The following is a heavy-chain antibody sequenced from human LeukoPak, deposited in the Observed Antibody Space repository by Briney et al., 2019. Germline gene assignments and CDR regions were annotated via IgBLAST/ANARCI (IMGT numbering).Heavy chain of an antibody. J-gene: IGHJ6*03. V-gene: IGHV3-15*01. CDR1: GFTFSNAW. CDR2: IKSKTDGGTT. D-gene: IGHD2-2*01. CDR3: TTDRVPAANFYYYYMDV. Sequence: GGFLRLSCAASGFTFSNAWMSWVRQAPGKGLEWVGRIKSKTDGGTTDYAAPVKGRFAISRDASKTTLYLQMNSLKTEDTAVYYCTTDRVPAANFYYYYMDVWGKGTTVTVSS.